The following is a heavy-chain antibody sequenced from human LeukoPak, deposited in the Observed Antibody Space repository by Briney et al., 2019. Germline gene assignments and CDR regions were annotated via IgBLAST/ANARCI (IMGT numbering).Heavy chain of an antibody. Sequence: GASVKVSCKTSGYTFSTYAMHWVRQAPGQRLEWMGWINAGNGNTIYSQNLQGRVTISRDTSASTAYMELSSLRSEDTAVYYCARGRIRAAAGTGPWFDPWGQGTLVTVSS. CDR2: INAGNGNT. CDR3: ARGRIRAAAGTGPWFDP. CDR1: GYTFSTYA. V-gene: IGHV1-3*01. J-gene: IGHJ5*02. D-gene: IGHD6-13*01.